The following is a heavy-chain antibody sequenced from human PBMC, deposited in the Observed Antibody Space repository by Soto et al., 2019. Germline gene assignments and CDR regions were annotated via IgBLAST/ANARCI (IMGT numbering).Heavy chain of an antibody. CDR3: ARIDPITIFGVVPEIGWFDP. CDR1: GGSISSSSYY. D-gene: IGHD3-3*01. V-gene: IGHV4-39*01. Sequence: SETLSLTCTVSGGSISSSSYYWGWIRHPPGKGLEWIGSIYYSVSTCYNPSLKSRVTIYVDTSKNQFSLKLSSVTAADTAVYYCARIDPITIFGVVPEIGWFDPWGQGTLVTVSS. J-gene: IGHJ5*02. CDR2: IYYSVST.